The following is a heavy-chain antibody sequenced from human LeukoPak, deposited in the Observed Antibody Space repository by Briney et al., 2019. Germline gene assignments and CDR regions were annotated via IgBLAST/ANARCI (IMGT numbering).Heavy chain of an antibody. CDR3: AWAPAVVTTDGHDCFDI. CDR2: INPSGGST. J-gene: IGHJ3*02. V-gene: IGHV1-46*01. D-gene: IGHD4-23*01. Sequence: ASVKVSCKASGYTFTSYYMHWVRQAPGQGLEWMGIINPSGGSTSYAQKFQGRVTMTRDTSTSTVYMELRSLRSEDTAMYYCAWAPAVVTTDGHDCFDIWGQGTLVTVSS. CDR1: GYTFTSYY.